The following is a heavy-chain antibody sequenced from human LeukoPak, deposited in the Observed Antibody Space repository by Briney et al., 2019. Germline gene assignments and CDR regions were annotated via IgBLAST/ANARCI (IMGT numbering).Heavy chain of an antibody. J-gene: IGHJ4*02. V-gene: IGHV4-59*01. CDR3: ASIKGGGYNNEGFDY. D-gene: IGHD5-24*01. Sequence: SETLSLTCTVSGGSISSYYWSWIRQPAGKGLEWIGYIYYSGSTNYNPSLKSRVTISVDTSKNQFSLKLSSVTAADTAVYYCASIKGGGYNNEGFDYWGQGTLVTVSS. CDR2: IYYSGST. CDR1: GGSISSYY.